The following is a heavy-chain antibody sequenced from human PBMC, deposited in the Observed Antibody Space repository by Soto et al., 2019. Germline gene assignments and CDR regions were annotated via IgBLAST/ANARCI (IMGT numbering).Heavy chain of an antibody. CDR3: TRATILDV. J-gene: IGHJ6*02. Sequence: EVQLVESGGGLVQPGGSLRLSCAASGFTFSSYSMNWVRQAPGKGPEWVSYISSPISTIYYADSVKGRFTISRDNAKNSLYLQMNSLRDEDTAVYYRTRATILDVWGQGTTVTVSS. CDR2: ISSPISTI. CDR1: GFTFSSYS. V-gene: IGHV3-48*02. D-gene: IGHD3-3*01.